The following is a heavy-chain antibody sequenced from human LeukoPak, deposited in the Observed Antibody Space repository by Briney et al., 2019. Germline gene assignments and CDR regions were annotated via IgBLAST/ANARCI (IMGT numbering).Heavy chain of an antibody. CDR3: ARGEYGSALPNIDY. Sequence: PGGSLRLSCAAAGFTFSSYWMHWVRQAPGKGLVWVSRINTDGSSTTYADSVKGRFTFSRDNAKNTLILQMNSLRTEDTAVYYCARGEYGSALPNIDYWGQGTLVTVSS. D-gene: IGHD6-19*01. V-gene: IGHV3-74*01. CDR2: INTDGSST. CDR1: GFTFSSYW. J-gene: IGHJ4*02.